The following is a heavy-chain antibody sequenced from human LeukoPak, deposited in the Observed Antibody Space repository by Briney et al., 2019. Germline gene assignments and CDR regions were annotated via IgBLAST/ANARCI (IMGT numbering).Heavy chain of an antibody. CDR1: GFTVSSNY. D-gene: IGHD3-10*01. J-gene: IGHJ6*03. CDR2: IYSGGST. Sequence: GGSLRLSCAASGFTVSSNYMSWVRQAPGKGLEWVSVIYSGGSTYYADSLKGRFTISRDNSKNTLYLQMNSLRAEGTAVYYCASGSGSYRTPYYYMDVWGTGTTVTVSS. V-gene: IGHV3-53*01. CDR3: ASGSGSYRTPYYYMDV.